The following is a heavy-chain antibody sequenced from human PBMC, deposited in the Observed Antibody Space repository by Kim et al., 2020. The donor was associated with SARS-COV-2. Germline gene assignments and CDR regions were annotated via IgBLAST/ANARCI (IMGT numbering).Heavy chain of an antibody. Sequence: SETLSLTCTVSGGSISSYYWSWIRQPPGKGLEWIGYIYYSGSTNYNPSLKSRVTISVDTSKNQFYLKLSSVTAADTAVYYCASSTRGSYYDSSGYYPYDYWGQGTLVTVSS. J-gene: IGHJ4*02. CDR2: IYYSGST. CDR3: ASSTRGSYYDSSGYYPYDY. CDR1: GGSISSYY. V-gene: IGHV4-59*01. D-gene: IGHD3-22*01.